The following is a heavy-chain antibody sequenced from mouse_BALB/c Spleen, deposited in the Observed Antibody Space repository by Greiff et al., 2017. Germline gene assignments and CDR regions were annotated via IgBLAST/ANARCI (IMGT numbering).Heavy chain of an antibody. D-gene: IGHD2-10*02. V-gene: IGHV5-12-1*01. CDR1: GFAFSSYD. Sequence: EVQRVESGGGLVKPGGSLKLSCAASGFAFSSYDMSWVRQTPEKRLEWVAYISSGGGSTYYPDTVKGRFTISRDNAKNTLYLQMSSLKSEDTAMYYCARHEYGNYEDYWGQGTTLTVSS. J-gene: IGHJ2*01. CDR3: ARHEYGNYEDY. CDR2: ISSGGGST.